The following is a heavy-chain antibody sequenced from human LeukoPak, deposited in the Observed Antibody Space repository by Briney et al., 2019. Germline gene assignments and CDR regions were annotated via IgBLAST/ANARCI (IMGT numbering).Heavy chain of an antibody. D-gene: IGHD1-26*01. J-gene: IGHJ4*02. CDR1: GASISAYY. Sequence: SETLSLTCTVSGASISAYYWTWLRQPPGKELEWVGHIYYSGSIYYNPSLESRLTISIDTSESQFSLELASLTAADTAVYFCAALQVGVTALVHWGQGILVTVSS. V-gene: IGHV4-59*01. CDR3: AALQVGVTALVH. CDR2: IYYSGSI.